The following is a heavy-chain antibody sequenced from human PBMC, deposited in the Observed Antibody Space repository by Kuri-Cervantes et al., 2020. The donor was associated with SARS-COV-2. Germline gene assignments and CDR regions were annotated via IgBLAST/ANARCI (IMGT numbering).Heavy chain of an antibody. CDR3: ARADIVVVVAAGGAFDI. V-gene: IGHV1-46*01. CDR1: GYTFTSYY. D-gene: IGHD2-15*01. Sequence: ASVKVSCKASGYTFTSYYMHWVRQAPGQGLEWMGIINPSGGSTSYARKFQGRVTMTRDTSTSTVYMELSSLRSEDTAVYYCARADIVVVVAAGGAFDIWGQGAMVTVSS. CDR2: INPSGGST. J-gene: IGHJ3*02.